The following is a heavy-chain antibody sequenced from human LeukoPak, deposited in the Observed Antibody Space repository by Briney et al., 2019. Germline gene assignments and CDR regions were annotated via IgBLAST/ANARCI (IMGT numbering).Heavy chain of an antibody. V-gene: IGHV4-39*02. CDR1: GGSISSISSNNYH. D-gene: IGHD4-23*01. J-gene: IGHJ6*02. Sequence: SETLSLTCIVSGGSISSISSNNYHWGWIRQPPGKGLEWIGSIYYSGSTYYNPSLRSRVTISVDTSKNQFSLKLSSVTAADTALYYCAREMGVVTAHGIDVWGQGTTVTVSS. CDR2: IYYSGST. CDR3: AREMGVVTAHGIDV.